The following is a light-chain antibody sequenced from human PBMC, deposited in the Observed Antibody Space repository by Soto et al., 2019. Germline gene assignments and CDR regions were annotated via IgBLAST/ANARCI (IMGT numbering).Light chain of an antibody. Sequence: EIVMTQSPATLSVSPGERATLSFSTSQSISSNLAWYQQRPGQAPRLLIFGASNRATGIPDRFSGSGSGTDFTLTISRLEPEDFAVYYCQQYGSSGTFGQGTKVDIK. CDR2: GAS. CDR1: QSISSN. CDR3: QQYGSSGT. J-gene: IGKJ1*01. V-gene: IGKV3-20*01.